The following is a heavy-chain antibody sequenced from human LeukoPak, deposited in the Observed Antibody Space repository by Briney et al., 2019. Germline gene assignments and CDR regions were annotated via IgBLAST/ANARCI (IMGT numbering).Heavy chain of an antibody. CDR1: GFTFSSYA. Sequence: PGGSLRLSCAASGFTFSSYAMSWVRQAPGKGLEWVSAISGSGGSTYYADSVKGRFTISRDNSKNTLYLQMNSLRAEDTAVYYCARVTTPFITGTTFYYSYGMDVWGQGTTVTVSS. J-gene: IGHJ6*02. CDR3: ARVTTPFITGTTFYYSYGMDV. D-gene: IGHD1-7*01. V-gene: IGHV3-23*01. CDR2: ISGSGGST.